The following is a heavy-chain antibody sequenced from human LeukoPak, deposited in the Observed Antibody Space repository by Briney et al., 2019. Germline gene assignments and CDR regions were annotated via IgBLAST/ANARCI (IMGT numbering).Heavy chain of an antibody. J-gene: IGHJ3*02. V-gene: IGHV3-73*01. D-gene: IGHD2-15*01. CDR3: TTDLPYCSGGSCYRHDAFDI. CDR2: IRSKANSYAT. CDR1: GFTFSGSA. Sequence: GGSLRLSCAASGFTFSGSAMHWVRQASGKGLEWVGRIRSKANSYATAYAASVKGRFTISRDDSKNTLYLQMNSLKTEDTAVYYCTTDLPYCSGGSCYRHDAFDIWGQGTMVTVPS.